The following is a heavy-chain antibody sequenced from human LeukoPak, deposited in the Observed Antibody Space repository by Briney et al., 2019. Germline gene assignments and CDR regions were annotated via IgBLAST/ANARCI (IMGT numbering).Heavy chain of an antibody. CDR2: IYTSGST. J-gene: IGHJ5*02. CDR1: GGSISSYY. D-gene: IGHD3-3*01. CDR3: AGGTYYDFWSGPVSWFDP. V-gene: IGHV4-4*07. Sequence: SETLSLTCTVSGGSISSYYWSWVRQPAGKGLEWIGRIYTSGSTNYNPSLKSRVTMSVDTSKNQFSLKLSSVTAADTAVYYCAGGTYYDFWSGPVSWFDPWGQGTLVTVSS.